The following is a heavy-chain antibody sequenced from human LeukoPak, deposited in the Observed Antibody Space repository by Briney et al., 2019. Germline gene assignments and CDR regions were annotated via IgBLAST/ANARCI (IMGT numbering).Heavy chain of an antibody. CDR3: ARDQGSGWEEYNWFDP. J-gene: IGHJ5*02. CDR2: ISYDGSNK. CDR1: GFTFSSYA. V-gene: IGHV3-30-3*01. D-gene: IGHD6-19*01. Sequence: GGSLRLSGTAPGFTFSSYARHGVRQAPGKGLGWVAVISYDGSNKYYADSVKGRFTISRDNSKNTLYLQMNSLRAEDTAVYYCARDQGSGWEEYNWFDPWGQGTLVTVSS.